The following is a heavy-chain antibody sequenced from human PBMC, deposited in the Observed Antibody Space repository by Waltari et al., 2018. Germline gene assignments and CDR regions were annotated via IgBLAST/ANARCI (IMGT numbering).Heavy chain of an antibody. CDR3: AKKGATIVDY. J-gene: IGHJ4*02. Sequence: QVQLQESGPGLVKPSETLSLTCAVSGYSISSGYYWGWIRQPPGKGLEWIGRIYHSGSTYNNPSPKSRVTISVDTSKNRFSLKLSSVTAADTAVYYCAKKGATIVDYWGQGTLVTVSS. D-gene: IGHD5-12*01. CDR1: GYSISSGYY. CDR2: IYHSGST. V-gene: IGHV4-38-2*01.